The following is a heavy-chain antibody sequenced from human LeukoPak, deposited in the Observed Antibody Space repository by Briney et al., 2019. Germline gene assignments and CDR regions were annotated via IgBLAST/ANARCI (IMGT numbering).Heavy chain of an antibody. CDR1: GFTFSSYE. J-gene: IGHJ4*02. CDR3: ARDASGGHLPFGY. Sequence: GGSLRLSCAASGFTFSSYEMNWVRQAPGKGLEWVSYISGGGETRYYADSVKGRFTISRDNGKNSLYLQMNSLRAEDTAVYYCARDASGGHLPFGYWGQGTLVTVSS. CDR2: ISGGGETR. V-gene: IGHV3-48*03. D-gene: IGHD4-23*01.